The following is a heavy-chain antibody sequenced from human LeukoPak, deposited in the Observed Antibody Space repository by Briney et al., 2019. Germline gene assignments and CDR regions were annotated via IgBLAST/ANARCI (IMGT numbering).Heavy chain of an antibody. D-gene: IGHD1-1*01. J-gene: IGHJ4*02. CDR2: IYYSGST. CDR1: GGSISSYY. CDR3: ARGRGTGGIYYFDY. Sequence: SETLSLTCTVSGGSISSYYWSWIRQPPGKGLEWIGYIYYSGSTNYNPSLKSRVTISVDTSKNQFSLKLSSVTAADTAVYYCARGRGTGGIYYFDYWGQGTLVTVSS. V-gene: IGHV4-59*01.